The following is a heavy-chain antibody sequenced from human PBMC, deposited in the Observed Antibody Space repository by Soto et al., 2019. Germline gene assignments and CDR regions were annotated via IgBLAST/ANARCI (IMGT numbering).Heavy chain of an antibody. J-gene: IGHJ4*02. Sequence: PSETLSLTCTVSGGSISSSSYYWGWIRQPPGKGLEWIGSIYYSGSTYYNPSLKSRVTISVDTSKNQFSLKLSSVTAADTAVYYCARVDTSMGATCVSYWGQGTLVTVSS. V-gene: IGHV4-39*07. CDR3: ARVDTSMGATCVSY. CDR2: IYYSGST. CDR1: GGSISSSSYY. D-gene: IGHD1-26*01.